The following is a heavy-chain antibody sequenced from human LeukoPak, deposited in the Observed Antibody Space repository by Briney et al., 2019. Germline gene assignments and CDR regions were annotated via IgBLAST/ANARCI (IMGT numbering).Heavy chain of an antibody. CDR2: ISYDGNKI. V-gene: IGHV3-30-3*01. D-gene: IGHD3-3*01. CDR1: GFTFNIYP. J-gene: IGHJ3*01. Sequence: PGGSLRLSCAASGFTFNIYPLHWVRQAPGKGLEWVTLISYDGNKIYYADSVKGRFTISRDNSKNTLYLQMNNLRAEDTAVYYCARESGWGLPHAFDLWGQGTMVAVPS. CDR3: ARESGWGLPHAFDL.